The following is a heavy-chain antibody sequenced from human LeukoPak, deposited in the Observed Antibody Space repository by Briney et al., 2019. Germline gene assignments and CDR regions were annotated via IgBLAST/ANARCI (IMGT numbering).Heavy chain of an antibody. CDR2: INWNSGSI. CDR3: AKAPSFGGPFDY. Sequence: GGSLRLSCAASGFTFDDYGMSWVRQAPGKGLEWVSGINWNSGSIGYADSVKGRFTISRDNAKNSLYLQMNSLRAEDTALYYCAKAPSFGGPFDYWGQGTLVTVSS. CDR1: GFTFDDYG. V-gene: IGHV3-20*04. J-gene: IGHJ4*02. D-gene: IGHD3-3*01.